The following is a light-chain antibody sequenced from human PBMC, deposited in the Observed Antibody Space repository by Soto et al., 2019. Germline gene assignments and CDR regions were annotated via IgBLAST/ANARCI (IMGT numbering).Light chain of an antibody. V-gene: IGLV1-44*01. CDR2: SNN. J-gene: IGLJ3*02. Sequence: QAVVTQPPSASGTPGQRVTISCSGSSSNIGSNTVNWYQQLPGTAPKLLIYSNNQRPSGVPDRFSGSKSGTSASLAISGLQSEDEAGYYCAAWDDSLNGPVFGGGTQLTVL. CDR1: SSNIGSNT. CDR3: AAWDDSLNGPV.